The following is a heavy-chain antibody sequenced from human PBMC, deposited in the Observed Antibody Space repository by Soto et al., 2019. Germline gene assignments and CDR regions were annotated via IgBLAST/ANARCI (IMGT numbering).Heavy chain of an antibody. V-gene: IGHV3-11*01. CDR3: ARDNSGPVVAAYYYYYYGMDV. J-gene: IGHJ6*02. CDR2: ISSSGSTI. CDR1: GFTFSDYY. D-gene: IGHD2-15*01. Sequence: GGSLRLSCAASGFTFSDYYMSWIRQAPGKGLEWVSYISSSGSTIYYADSVKGRFTISRDNAKNSLYLQMNSLRAEDTAVYYCARDNSGPVVAAYYYYYYGMDVWGQGTTVTVSS.